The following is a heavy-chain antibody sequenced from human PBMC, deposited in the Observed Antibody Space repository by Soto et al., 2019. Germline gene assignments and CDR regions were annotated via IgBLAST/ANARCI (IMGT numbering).Heavy chain of an antibody. CDR2: IYYSGST. CDR3: ARVNGDYSYYYYGMDV. D-gene: IGHD4-17*01. Sequence: SETLSLTCTVSGGSISSGDYYWSWIRQPPGKGLEWIGYIYYSGSTYYNPSLKSRVTISVDTSKNQFSLKLSSVTAADTAVYYCARVNGDYSYYYYGMDVWGQGTTVTV. V-gene: IGHV4-30-4*01. CDR1: GGSISSGDYY. J-gene: IGHJ6*02.